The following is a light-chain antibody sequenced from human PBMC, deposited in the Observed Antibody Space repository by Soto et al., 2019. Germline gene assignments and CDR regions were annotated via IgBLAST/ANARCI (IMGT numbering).Light chain of an antibody. CDR3: GTWDSSLSGGV. CDR1: SSNIGNNY. V-gene: IGLV1-51*01. CDR2: DNN. J-gene: IGLJ2*01. Sequence: QSVLTQPPSVSAAPGQKVTISCSGSSSNIGNNYVSWYQQLPGTAPKLLMYDNNKRPSWIPDRFSGSKSGTSATLGITGLQTGDEADYYCGTWDSSLSGGVFGGGTKLTVL.